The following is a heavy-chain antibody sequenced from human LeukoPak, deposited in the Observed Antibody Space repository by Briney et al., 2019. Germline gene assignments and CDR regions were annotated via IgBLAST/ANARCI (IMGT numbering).Heavy chain of an antibody. CDR1: GYTFTSYG. V-gene: IGHV1-18*01. Sequence: GASVKVSCKASGYTFTSYGISWVRQAPGQGLEWMGWISDYNGNTNYAQKLQGRVTMTTDTSTSTAYMELRSLRSDDTAVYYCARGGGYCSGGSCYKLRPLDYWGQGTLVTVSS. CDR3: ARGGGYCSGGSCYKLRPLDY. J-gene: IGHJ4*02. D-gene: IGHD2-15*01. CDR2: ISDYNGNT.